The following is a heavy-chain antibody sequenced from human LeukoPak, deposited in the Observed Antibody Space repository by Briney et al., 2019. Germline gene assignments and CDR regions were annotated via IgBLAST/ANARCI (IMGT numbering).Heavy chain of an antibody. J-gene: IGHJ3*02. CDR1: GGSFSGYY. CDR3: ARVAGGANDAFDI. V-gene: IGHV4-34*01. CDR2: INHSGST. D-gene: IGHD4-17*01. Sequence: PSETLSLTCAVYGGSFSGYYWSWIRQPPRKGLEWIGEINHSGSTNYNPSLKSRVTISVDTSKNQFSLELSSVTAADTAVYYCARVAGGANDAFDIWGQGTMVTVSS.